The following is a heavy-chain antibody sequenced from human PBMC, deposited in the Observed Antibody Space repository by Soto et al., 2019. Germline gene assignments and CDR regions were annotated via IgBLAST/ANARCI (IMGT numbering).Heavy chain of an antibody. CDR2: IIPIFGTA. Sequence: QVQLVPSGAEVKKPGSSVKVSCKASGGTFSSYAISWVRQDPGHGLEWMGGIIPIFGTANYAQKFQGRVTITADESTSTEYMELSSLRSEDTGVYYCARVRYSSSPGEIDYWGEGTLVNVS. J-gene: IGHJ4*02. CDR3: ARVRYSSSPGEIDY. CDR1: GGTFSSYA. V-gene: IGHV1-69*01. D-gene: IGHD6-13*01.